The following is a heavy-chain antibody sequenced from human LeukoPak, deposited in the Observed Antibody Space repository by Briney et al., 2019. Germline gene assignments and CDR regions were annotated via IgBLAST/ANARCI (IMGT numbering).Heavy chain of an antibody. CDR2: INHSGST. CDR1: GGSFSGYY. V-gene: IGHV4-34*01. J-gene: IGHJ5*02. CDR3: ARWGRYSSSWYNWFDP. D-gene: IGHD6-13*01. Sequence: SETLSLTCAVYGGSFSGYYWSWIRQPPGKGLEWIGEINHSGSTNYNPSLKSRVTISVDTSKNQFSLKLSSVTAADTAVYYCARWGRYSSSWYNWFDPWGQGTLVTVSS.